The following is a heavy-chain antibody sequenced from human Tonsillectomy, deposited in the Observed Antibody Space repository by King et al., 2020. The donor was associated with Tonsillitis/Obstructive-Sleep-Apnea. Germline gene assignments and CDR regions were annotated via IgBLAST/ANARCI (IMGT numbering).Heavy chain of an antibody. CDR2: ISGSGVST. Sequence: VQLVESGGGLVQPGGSLRLSCAASGFTFSSYAMSWVRQAPGKGLEWVSAISGSGVSTYYADSVKGRFTISRDNSKNTLYLQMNSLRAEDTAVYYCAKEGAGVVVPAAMPYWYFDLWGRGTLVTVSS. CDR1: GFTFSSYA. V-gene: IGHV3-23*04. CDR3: AKEGAGVVVPAAMPYWYFDL. D-gene: IGHD2-2*01. J-gene: IGHJ2*01.